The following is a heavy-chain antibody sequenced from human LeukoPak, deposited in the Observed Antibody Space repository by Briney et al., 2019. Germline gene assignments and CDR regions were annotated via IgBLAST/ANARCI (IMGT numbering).Heavy chain of an antibody. CDR2: IKEDGSEK. Sequence: GGSLRLSCPASGFTFSSYWMTWVRQAPGKGLEWVANIKEDGSEKYYGDSVKGRFTISRDNAKNSLYLQMNSLRAEDTAVYYCARPRYSGSSIAIDYWGQGTLVTVSS. J-gene: IGHJ4*02. V-gene: IGHV3-7*01. CDR1: GFTFSSYW. CDR3: ARPRYSGSSIAIDY. D-gene: IGHD1-26*01.